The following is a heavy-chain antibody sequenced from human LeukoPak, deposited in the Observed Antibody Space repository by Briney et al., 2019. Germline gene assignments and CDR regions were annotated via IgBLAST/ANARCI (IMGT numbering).Heavy chain of an antibody. J-gene: IGHJ3*01. V-gene: IGHV3-48*03. CDR2: ISNSGSII. D-gene: IGHD3-16*01. CDR1: GFTFSSYE. Sequence: PGGSLRLSCAASGFTFSSYEMYWVRQAPGKGLEWAAYISNSGSIIKYADSVKGRFTISRDNAKKSLYLEINNLRTVDTAVYYCGAGRQYVGAFDVWGQGTLVTVSS. CDR3: GAGRQYVGAFDV.